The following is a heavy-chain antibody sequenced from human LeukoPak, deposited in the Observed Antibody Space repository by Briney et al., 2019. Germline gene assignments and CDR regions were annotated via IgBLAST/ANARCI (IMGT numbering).Heavy chain of an antibody. CDR2: FDPGDGET. CDR3: ATDVAVAGRVDAFDI. CDR1: GYTLTELS. J-gene: IGHJ3*02. Sequence: GASVNVSCKVSGYTLTELSMHWVRQAPGKGLEWMGGFDPGDGETIYAQKFQGRVTMTEDTSTDTAYMELSSLRSEDTAVYYCATDVAVAGRVDAFDIWGQGTMVTVSS. D-gene: IGHD6-19*01. V-gene: IGHV1-24*01.